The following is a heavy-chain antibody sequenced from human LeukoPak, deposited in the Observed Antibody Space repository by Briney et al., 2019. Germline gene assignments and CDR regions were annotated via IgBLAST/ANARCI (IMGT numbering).Heavy chain of an antibody. CDR3: ARGRLYYDFFQRSSFDY. CDR2: INHSGST. Sequence: PSETLSLTCAVYGGSFSGYYWSWLRQPPGKGLEWIGEINHSGSTNYNPSLKSRVTISVDTSKNQFSLKLSSVTAADTAVYYCARGRLYYDFFQRSSFDYWGQGTLVTVSS. CDR1: GGSFSGYY. J-gene: IGHJ4*02. V-gene: IGHV4-34*01. D-gene: IGHD3-3*01.